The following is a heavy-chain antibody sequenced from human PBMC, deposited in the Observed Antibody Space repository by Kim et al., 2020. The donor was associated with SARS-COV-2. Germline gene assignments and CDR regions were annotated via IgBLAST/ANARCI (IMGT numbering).Heavy chain of an antibody. CDR1: GSYG. CDR3: ARGDHYSGDDDFLDF. V-gene: IGHV1-18*04. Sequence: ASVKVSCKTSGSYGTTWVRQAPGQGLAWMGWIRAYNGDTNYAQKFQGRITMTIDTSTSTASMELRSLRPDDTTVYYCARGDHYSGDDDFLDFWGQGTLVIVSS. CDR2: IRAYNGDT. D-gene: IGHD5-12*01. J-gene: IGHJ4*02.